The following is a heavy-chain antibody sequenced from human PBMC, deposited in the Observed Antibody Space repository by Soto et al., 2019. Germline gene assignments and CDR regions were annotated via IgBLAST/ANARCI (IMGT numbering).Heavy chain of an antibody. CDR3: ARDVIVEAGTFDY. CDR1: GFTFSSYA. CDR2: ISYDGSNK. D-gene: IGHD6-13*01. J-gene: IGHJ4*02. V-gene: IGHV3-30-3*01. Sequence: QVQLVESGGGVVQPGRSLRLSCAASGFTFSSYAMHWVRQAPGKGLEWVAVISYDGSNKYYADSVKGRFTISRDNSKNTLYLQMNSLRAEDTAVYYCARDVIVEAGTFDYWGQGTLVTVSS.